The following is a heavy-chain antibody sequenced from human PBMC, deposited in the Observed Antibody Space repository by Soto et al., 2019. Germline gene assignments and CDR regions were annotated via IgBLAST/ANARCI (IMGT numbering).Heavy chain of an antibody. D-gene: IGHD6-13*01. CDR1: GGSFSGYY. Sequence: SETLSLTCAVYGGSFSGYYWSWIRQPPGKGLEWIGEINHSGSTNYNPSLKSRVTISVDTSKNQFSLKLSSVTAADTAVYYCARINWDSSNWYYFDYWGQGTLVTVSS. J-gene: IGHJ4*02. CDR2: INHSGST. V-gene: IGHV4-34*01. CDR3: ARINWDSSNWYYFDY.